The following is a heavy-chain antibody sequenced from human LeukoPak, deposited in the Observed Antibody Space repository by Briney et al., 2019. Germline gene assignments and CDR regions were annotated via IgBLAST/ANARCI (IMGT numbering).Heavy chain of an antibody. J-gene: IGHJ5*02. D-gene: IGHD6-13*01. CDR1: GFTFSAYG. CDR3: ARNRAAAGDWLDP. V-gene: IGHV3-30*02. CDR2: IRYDGKIT. Sequence: PGGSLRISCSASGFTFSAYGVHWVRQAPGKGLEWVASIRYDGKITKYADSVKGRFTISRDNSKNTLYLQMNSLTTEDTSLYYCARNRAAAGDWLDPWGQGTLVIVSS.